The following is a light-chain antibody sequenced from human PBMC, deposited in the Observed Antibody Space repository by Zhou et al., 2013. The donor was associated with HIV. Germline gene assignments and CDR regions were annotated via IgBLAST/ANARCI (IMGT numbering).Light chain of an antibody. CDR1: HSISSW. Sequence: DIQMTQSPSIVSASVGDRVIITCRASHSISSWLAWYQQKPGKAPKVLISKASNLESGVPSRFSGSGSGTGFTLTISSLQPDDFATYYCQHRLNWPRLTFGGGTKVDIK. V-gene: IGKV1-5*03. CDR3: QHRLNWPRLT. CDR2: KAS. J-gene: IGKJ4*01.